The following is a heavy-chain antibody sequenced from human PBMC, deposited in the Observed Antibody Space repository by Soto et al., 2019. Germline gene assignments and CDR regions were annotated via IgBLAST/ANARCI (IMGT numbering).Heavy chain of an antibody. J-gene: IGHJ3*01. CDR3: ATIPSYYDRVDAFDV. CDR2: TYPRDPCT. Sequence: LKISCEGSGYFFATWWIASVRQRPVKGLEWMGITYPRDPCTRYSPSFQGQVTFSAYKYVGTIYLQWTSLTVSDTAIYYCATIPSYYDRVDAFDVWGQGTMVTVSS. V-gene: IGHV5-51*01. D-gene: IGHD3-22*01. CDR1: GYFFATWW.